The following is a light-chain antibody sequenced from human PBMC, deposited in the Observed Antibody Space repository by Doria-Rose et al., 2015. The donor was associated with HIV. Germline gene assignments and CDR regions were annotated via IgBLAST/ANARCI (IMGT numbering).Light chain of an antibody. Sequence: DIQLTQSPESLGTSLGERATLNCKSNQSLLYTSKNYLAWYQQKPGQPPKLLIYWASTRQSGVPARFSGSGSGTDFTLTISSLEAEDVAVYHCQQYYDTPSFGPGTTVDIK. J-gene: IGKJ3*01. CDR1: QSLLYTSKNY. V-gene: IGKV4-1*01. CDR2: WAS. CDR3: QQYYDTPS.